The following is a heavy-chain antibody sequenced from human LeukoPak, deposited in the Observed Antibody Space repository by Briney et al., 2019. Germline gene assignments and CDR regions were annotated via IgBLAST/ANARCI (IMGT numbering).Heavy chain of an antibody. J-gene: IGHJ5*02. CDR1: GGSLSEYY. D-gene: IGHD5-18*01. V-gene: IGHV4-34*01. CDR2: INHSGST. Sequence: SETLSPTCAVYGGSLSEYYWSWIRQPPGKGLEWIGEINHSGSTNYNASLKSRVTISVDTSKNQFSLRLSSVTAADTAVYYCAPRGDIEHSYGYGKWFDPWGQGTRVTVSS. CDR3: APRGDIEHSYGYGKWFDP.